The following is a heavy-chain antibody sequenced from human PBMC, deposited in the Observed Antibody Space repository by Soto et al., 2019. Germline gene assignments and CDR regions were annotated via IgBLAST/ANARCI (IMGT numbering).Heavy chain of an antibody. Sequence: NPSLTRAVPRGSLNRGGFSWGWIRQPPGKGLEWIGYIYHSGSTYYNPSLKSRVTISVDRSKNQFSLKLSSVTAVDTAVYYCARVPDRWGQGTLVTVSS. CDR3: ARVPDR. V-gene: IGHV4-30-2*01. CDR1: RGSLNRGGFS. CDR2: IYHSGST. J-gene: IGHJ5*02. D-gene: IGHD2-2*01.